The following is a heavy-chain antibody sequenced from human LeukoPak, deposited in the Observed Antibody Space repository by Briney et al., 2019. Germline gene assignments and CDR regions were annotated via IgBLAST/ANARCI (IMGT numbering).Heavy chain of an antibody. V-gene: IGHV4-39*01. J-gene: IGHJ3*02. Sequence: SETLSLTCTVSGGSISSSSYYWGWIRQPPGKGLEWIGSIYYSGSTYYNPSLKSRVTISVDTSKNQFSLKLSSVTAADTAVYYCARPYSSSQDAFDIWGQGTMVTVSS. CDR1: GGSISSSSYY. CDR3: ARPYSSSQDAFDI. D-gene: IGHD6-13*01. CDR2: IYYSGST.